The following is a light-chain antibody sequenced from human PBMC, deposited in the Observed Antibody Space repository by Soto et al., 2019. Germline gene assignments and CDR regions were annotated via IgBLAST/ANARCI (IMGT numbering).Light chain of an antibody. CDR2: DAS. CDR3: QQYDNLSEA. CDR1: QDISNY. Sequence: RQMSHWRSSLSASVGYIVTITCQSSQDISNYLNWYQQKPGKAPKLLIYDASNLETGVPSRFSGSGSGTDFTFTISSLQPEDIATYYCQQYDNLSEAFGQGTRLEIK. J-gene: IGKJ5*01. V-gene: IGKV1-33*01.